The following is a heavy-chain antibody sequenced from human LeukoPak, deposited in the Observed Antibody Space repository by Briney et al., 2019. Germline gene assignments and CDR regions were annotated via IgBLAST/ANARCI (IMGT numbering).Heavy chain of an antibody. CDR1: GFTFSSYA. Sequence: GGSLRLSCAASGFTFSSYAMSWVRQAPGKGLEWVSAISGSGGSTYYADSEKGRFTISRDNSKNTLYLQMNSLRAEDTAVYYCAKISEFWETCGGDCYADYWGQGTLVTVSS. V-gene: IGHV3-23*01. D-gene: IGHD2-21*01. CDR3: AKISEFWETCGGDCYADY. J-gene: IGHJ4*02. CDR2: ISGSGGST.